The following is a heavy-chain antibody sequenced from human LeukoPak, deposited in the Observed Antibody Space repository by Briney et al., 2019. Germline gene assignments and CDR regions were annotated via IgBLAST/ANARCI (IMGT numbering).Heavy chain of an antibody. D-gene: IGHD2-2*01. CDR1: GGSISSYY. Sequence: SETLSLTCTVSGGSISSYYWSWIRQPPGKGLEWIGYIYYSGSTNYNPSLKGRVTISVDTSKNQFSLKLSSVTAADTAVYYCARIPVVVPAATYGMDVWGQGTTVTVSS. J-gene: IGHJ6*02. CDR2: IYYSGST. V-gene: IGHV4-59*01. CDR3: ARIPVVVPAATYGMDV.